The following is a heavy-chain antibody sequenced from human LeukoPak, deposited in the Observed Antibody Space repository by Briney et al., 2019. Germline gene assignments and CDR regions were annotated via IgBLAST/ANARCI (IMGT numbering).Heavy chain of an antibody. V-gene: IGHV1-46*01. D-gene: IGHD3-9*01. CDR3: ARKAYDILTGYYQRYNWFDP. CDR2: INPSGGST. J-gene: IGHJ5*02. CDR1: GYTFTSYY. Sequence: ASVKVSCKASGYTFTSYYMHWVRQAPGQGLEWMGIINPSGGSTSYAQKFQGRVTMTRDTSTSTVYMELSSLRSEDTAVYYCARKAYDILTGYYQRYNWFDPWGQGTLVTVSS.